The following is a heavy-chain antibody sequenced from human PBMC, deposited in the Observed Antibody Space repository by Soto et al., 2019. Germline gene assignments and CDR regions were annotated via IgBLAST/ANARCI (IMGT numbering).Heavy chain of an antibody. CDR1: GFTFSSYA. CDR2: VSGSSGSK. D-gene: IGHD1-7*01. CDR3: AKDWCSGTTCYCLEN. V-gene: IGHV3-23*01. J-gene: IGHJ4*02. Sequence: EVQLLESGGGLVQPGGSLRLSCAASGFTFSSYAMSWVRQAPGKGLEWVSSVSGSSGSKSYGESVKGRLTISRDHSKSPVYLQVNSLRAEDTAVYFCAKDWCSGTTCYCLENWGQGTLVTVSS.